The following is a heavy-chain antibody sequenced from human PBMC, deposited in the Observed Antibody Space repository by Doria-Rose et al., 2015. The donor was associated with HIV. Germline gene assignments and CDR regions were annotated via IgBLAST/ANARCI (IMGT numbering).Heavy chain of an antibody. CDR2: INVDNGNT. J-gene: IGHJ4*02. CDR1: GYTFTRYA. D-gene: IGHD2-2*01. Sequence: QVQLVQSGAEVKKPGASVRVSCKASGYTFTRYAMHWVRQAPGQRPEWMGWINVDNGNTEYSQKCQCRLTITRDTSASTAYMELSSLTSDDTAVYYCAKDRVRVVQAATTLDFWGQGTLVTVSS. V-gene: IGHV1-3*01. CDR3: AKDRVRVVQAATTLDF.